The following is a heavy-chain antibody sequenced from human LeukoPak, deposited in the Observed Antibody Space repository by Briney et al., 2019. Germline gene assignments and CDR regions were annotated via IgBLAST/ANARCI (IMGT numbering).Heavy chain of an antibody. J-gene: IGHJ3*01. CDR2: IVVGSGNT. D-gene: IGHD3-22*01. CDR1: GSTFTSSA. Sequence: GASVKVSCKASGSTFTSSAVQWVRQARGQRLELIGWIVVGSGNTNYAQKFQERVTITRDMSTSLVYMELSSLRSEDTAVYYCAAEAAYYYDSRDAFDVWGQGTMVTVSS. CDR3: AAEAAYYYDSRDAFDV. V-gene: IGHV1-58*01.